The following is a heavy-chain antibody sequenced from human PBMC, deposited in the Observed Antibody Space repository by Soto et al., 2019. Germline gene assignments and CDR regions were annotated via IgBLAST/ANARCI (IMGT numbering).Heavy chain of an antibody. D-gene: IGHD6-19*01. Sequence: GASVKVSCKASGYTFTGYYMHWVRQARGKGLEWMGWINPNSGGTNYAQKFQGWVTMTRDTSISTAYMELSRLRSDDTAVYYCARGSSVAGYYYYGMDIWGQGTTVTVSS. CDR3: ARGSSVAGYYYYGMDI. CDR2: INPNSGGT. V-gene: IGHV1-2*04. J-gene: IGHJ6*02. CDR1: GYTFTGYY.